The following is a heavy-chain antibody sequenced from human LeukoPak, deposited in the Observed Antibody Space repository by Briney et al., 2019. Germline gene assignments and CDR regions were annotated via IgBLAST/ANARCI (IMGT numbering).Heavy chain of an antibody. J-gene: IGHJ3*02. CDR3: ARGTGYSYGLDDAFDI. CDR1: GYTFTSYA. V-gene: IGHV1-3*01. Sequence: ASVKVSCKASGYTFTSYAMHWVRLAPGQRLEWMGWINAGNGNTKYSQKFQGRVTITRDTSASTAYMELSSLRSEDTAVYYCARGTGYSYGLDDAFDIWGQGTMVTVSS. CDR2: INAGNGNT. D-gene: IGHD5-18*01.